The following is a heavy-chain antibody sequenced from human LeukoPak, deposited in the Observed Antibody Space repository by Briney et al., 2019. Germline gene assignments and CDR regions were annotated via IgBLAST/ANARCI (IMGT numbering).Heavy chain of an antibody. CDR2: ISSTSTYI. D-gene: IGHD6-19*01. J-gene: IGHJ4*02. Sequence: GGSLRLSCAASGFTFSSYSMNWVRQPPGKGLEWVSSISSTSTYISYADSVKGRFTISRDNAKSSLYLQMNSLRAEDTAVYYCVRDGEYSTGWYQYWGQGTLVTVSS. CDR3: VRDGEYSTGWYQY. CDR1: GFTFSSYS. V-gene: IGHV3-21*01.